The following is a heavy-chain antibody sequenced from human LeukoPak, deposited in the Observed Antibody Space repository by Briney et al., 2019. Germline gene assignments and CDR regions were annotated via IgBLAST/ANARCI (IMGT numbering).Heavy chain of an antibody. V-gene: IGHV4-39*01. J-gene: IGHJ4*02. CDR2: IYYSGST. CDR1: GGSISSSSYY. D-gene: IGHD2-15*01. CDR3: ASDWGYCSGGSCYGEY. Sequence: PSETLSLTCTVSGGSISSSSYYWGWIRQPPGKGLEWIGSIYYSGSTYYNPSLKSRVTISVDTSKNQFSLKLSSVTAADTAVYYCASDWGYCSGGSCYGEYWGQGTLVTVSS.